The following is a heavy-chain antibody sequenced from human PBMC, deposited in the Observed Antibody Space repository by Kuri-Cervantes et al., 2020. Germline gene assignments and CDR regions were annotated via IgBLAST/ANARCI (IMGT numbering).Heavy chain of an antibody. J-gene: IGHJ4*02. V-gene: IGHV1-2*02. D-gene: IGHD3-9*01. CDR2: INPNSGGT. CDR3: ARGTDYDILTGYFLPYFDY. Sequence: ASVKVSCKASGYTFTGYYMHWVRQAPGQGLEWMGWINPNSGGTNYAQKFQGRVTMTRDTSISTAYMELSRLRSDDTAVYYCARGTDYDILTGYFLPYFDYWGQGTLVTVSS. CDR1: GYTFTGYY.